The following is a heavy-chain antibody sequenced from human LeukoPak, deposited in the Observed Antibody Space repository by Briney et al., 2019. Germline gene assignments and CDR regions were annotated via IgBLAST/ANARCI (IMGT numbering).Heavy chain of an antibody. CDR2: INSNGSST. D-gene: IGHD1-26*01. V-gene: IGHV3-74*01. J-gene: IGHJ4*02. Sequence: GGSLRLSCAASGFTFSSYWMHWVRQAPGKGLVWVSRINSNGSSTSYADSVKGRFTISRDNSKNTLYLQMNSLRLEDTAVYYCAKDSGWKWEDPGKGVDYWGQGTLVTVSS. CDR1: GFTFSSYW. CDR3: AKDSGWKWEDPGKGVDY.